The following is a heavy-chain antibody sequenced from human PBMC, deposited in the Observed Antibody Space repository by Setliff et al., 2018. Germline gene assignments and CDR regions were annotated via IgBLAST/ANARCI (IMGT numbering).Heavy chain of an antibody. Sequence: SVKVSCKASGFTLSSSVMHWVRQAGGERLEWMGWIVVGSGNTHHAQKFQERVTITRDMSTSTVYMELSSLMSDDTAVYYCVTELAIGRTFFDYWGQGTLVTVSS. CDR2: IVVGSGNT. D-gene: IGHD3-22*01. J-gene: IGHJ4*02. V-gene: IGHV1-58*02. CDR1: GFTLSSSV. CDR3: VTELAIGRTFFDY.